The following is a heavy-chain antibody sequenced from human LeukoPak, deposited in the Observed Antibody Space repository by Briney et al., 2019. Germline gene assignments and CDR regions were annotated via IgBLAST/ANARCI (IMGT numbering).Heavy chain of an antibody. V-gene: IGHV3-48*03. Sequence: GGSLRLSCAASEFTFSSFEMNGVRQAPGKGLEWVSYISSSGSTIYHADSVKGRFTSSRDNAKNSLYLQMNSLRAEDTAVYYCARTVGATLDYWGQGTLVTVSS. J-gene: IGHJ4*02. CDR1: EFTFSSFE. CDR3: ARTVGATLDY. CDR2: ISSSGSTI. D-gene: IGHD1-26*01.